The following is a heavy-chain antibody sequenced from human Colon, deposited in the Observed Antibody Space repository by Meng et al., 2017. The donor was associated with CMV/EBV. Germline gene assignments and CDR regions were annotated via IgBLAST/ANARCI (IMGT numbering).Heavy chain of an antibody. CDR2: ISKDGGDK. V-gene: IGHV3-30*01. J-gene: IGHJ4*02. CDR1: GFPFSNYA. CDR3: AGAFSRLSVEPAVIDF. D-gene: IGHD1-14*01. Sequence: SGFPFSNYAMHWVRQAPGKGLEWVAVISKDGGDKYYADSVKGRFTISRDNSRNTLSLQMNSVGVEDTALYYCAGAFSRLSVEPAVIDFWGQGTLVTVSS.